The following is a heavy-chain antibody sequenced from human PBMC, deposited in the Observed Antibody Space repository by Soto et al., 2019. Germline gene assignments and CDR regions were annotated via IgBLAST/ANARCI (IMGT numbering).Heavy chain of an antibody. CDR2: ISSAVNT. V-gene: IGHV3-23*01. Sequence: GGSLRLSCADSGFTFSNYAMSWVRQAPGKGLEWVSAISSAVNTYYADSVKGRFTISRDNSKNTLSLQMNSLRAEDTAVYYCAKQVRDGTSSPYYFDYWGQGTLVTVSS. J-gene: IGHJ4*02. CDR1: GFTFSNYA. D-gene: IGHD6-6*01. CDR3: AKQVRDGTSSPYYFDY.